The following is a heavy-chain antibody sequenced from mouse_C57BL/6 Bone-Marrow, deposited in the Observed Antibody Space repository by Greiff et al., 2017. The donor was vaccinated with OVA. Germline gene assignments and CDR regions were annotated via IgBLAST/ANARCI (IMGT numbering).Heavy chain of an antibody. J-gene: IGHJ3*01. D-gene: IGHD2-13*01. CDR2: IDPSDSYT. CDR1: GYTFTSYW. CDR3: AIWGLASLFAY. Sequence: QVQLQQPGAELVRPGTSVQLSCKASGYTFTSYWMHWVKQRPGQGLEWIGVIDPSDSYTNYNQKFKGKATLTVDTSSSTAYMQLSSLTSEDSAVYYCAIWGLASLFAYWGQGTLVTGSA. V-gene: IGHV1-59*01.